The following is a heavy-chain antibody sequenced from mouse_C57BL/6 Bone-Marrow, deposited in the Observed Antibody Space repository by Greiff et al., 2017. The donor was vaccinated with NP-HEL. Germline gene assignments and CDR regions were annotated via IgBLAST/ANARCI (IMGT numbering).Heavy chain of an antibody. Sequence: VQLQQSGAELVRPGTSVKVSCKASGYAFTNYLIEWVKQRPGQGLEWIGVINPGSGGTNYNEKFKGKATLTADKSSSTADMQLSSLTSEDSAVYFCARRGTMVTHFDYWGQGTTLTVSS. V-gene: IGHV1-54*01. CDR1: GYAFTNYL. CDR2: INPGSGGT. D-gene: IGHD2-3*01. J-gene: IGHJ2*01. CDR3: ARRGTMVTHFDY.